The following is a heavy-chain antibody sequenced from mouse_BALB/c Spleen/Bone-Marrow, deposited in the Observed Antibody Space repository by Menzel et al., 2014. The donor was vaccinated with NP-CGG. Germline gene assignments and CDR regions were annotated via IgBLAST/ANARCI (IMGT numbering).Heavy chain of an antibody. CDR2: INPSNGGT. V-gene: IGHV1S81*02. CDR3: TREGDSPFAY. CDR1: GYTFTSYY. J-gene: IGHJ3*01. D-gene: IGHD2-13*01. Sequence: VQLQQSGAELVKPGASVKLSCKAPGYTFTSYYMYWVKQRPGQGLEWIGEINPSNGGTNFNEKFKSKATLTVDKSSSTAYMKLSSLTSEDSAVYYCTREGDSPFAYWGQGTLVTVSA.